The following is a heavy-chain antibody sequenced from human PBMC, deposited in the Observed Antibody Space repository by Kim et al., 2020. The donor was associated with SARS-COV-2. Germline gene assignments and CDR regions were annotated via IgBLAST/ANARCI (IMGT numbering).Heavy chain of an antibody. Sequence: SVKVSCKASGGTFSSYAISWVRQAPGQGLEWMGGIIPIFGTANYAQKFQGRVTITADESTSTAYMELSSLRSEDTAVYYCASDGIVVVTSYYYYGMDVWGQGTTVTVSS. V-gene: IGHV1-69*13. D-gene: IGHD2-21*02. CDR2: IIPIFGTA. CDR3: ASDGIVVVTSYYYYGMDV. CDR1: GGTFSSYA. J-gene: IGHJ6*02.